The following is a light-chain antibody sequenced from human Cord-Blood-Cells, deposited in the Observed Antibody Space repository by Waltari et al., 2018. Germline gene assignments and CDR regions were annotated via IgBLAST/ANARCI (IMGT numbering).Light chain of an antibody. V-gene: IGLV3-1*01. CDR1: KLGDKY. Sequence: SYELTQPPSVSVSPGQTASLTCSGDKLGDKYACWYHQKPGQSPVLVIYQDSKRPSGIPERFSGSNSGNTATLTISGTQAMDEADYYCQAWDSSTWVFGGGTKLTVL. CDR2: QDS. CDR3: QAWDSSTWV. J-gene: IGLJ3*02.